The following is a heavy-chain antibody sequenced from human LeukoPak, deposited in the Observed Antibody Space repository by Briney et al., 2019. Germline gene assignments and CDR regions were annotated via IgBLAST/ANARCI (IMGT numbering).Heavy chain of an antibody. D-gene: IGHD5-12*01. Sequence: GGSLRLSCAVSGFTFSSYWMSWVRQAPGKGLEWVANINEDGSEKYYVDSVKGRFTISRGNAENSLYLQMNSLGAEDTAVYYCARDSKWLRLWGQGTLVTVSS. CDR2: INEDGSEK. CDR1: GFTFSSYW. J-gene: IGHJ4*02. CDR3: ARDSKWLRL. V-gene: IGHV3-7*04.